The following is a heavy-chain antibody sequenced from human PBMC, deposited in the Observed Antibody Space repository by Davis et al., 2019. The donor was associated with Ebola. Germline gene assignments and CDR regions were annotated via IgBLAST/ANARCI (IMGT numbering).Heavy chain of an antibody. V-gene: IGHV3-74*03. J-gene: IGHJ1*01. CDR3: VADIPVGITGPHFQH. CDR1: GFSFGTYW. CDR2: INSDGRTT. D-gene: IGHD6-19*01. Sequence: PGGSLRLSCSASGFSFGTYWMHWVRRPPGEGLMWVSRINSDGRTTTYADSVKGRFTISRDNAKNTLYLEMNSLRVEDTAIYYCVADIPVGITGPHFQHWGQGTLVTVSP.